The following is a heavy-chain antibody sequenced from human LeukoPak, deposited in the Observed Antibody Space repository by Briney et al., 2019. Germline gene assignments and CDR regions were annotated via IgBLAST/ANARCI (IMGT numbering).Heavy chain of an antibody. CDR3: AKRVVRDYYYYMDV. CDR1: GGSISSYY. V-gene: IGHV4-59*01. CDR2: IYYSGST. D-gene: IGHD3-22*01. Sequence: SETLSLTCTVSGGSISSYYWSWIRQPPGKGLEWIGYIYYSGSTNYNPSLKSRVTISVDTSKNQFSLKLSSVTAADSAVYYCAKRVVRDYYYYMDVWGKGTTVTVSS. J-gene: IGHJ6*03.